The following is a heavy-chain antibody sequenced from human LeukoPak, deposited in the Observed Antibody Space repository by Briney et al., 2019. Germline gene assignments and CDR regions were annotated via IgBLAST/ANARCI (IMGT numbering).Heavy chain of an antibody. Sequence: GDSVKVSCRASGYTFTSYGITWVRQAPGQGLEWMGWISAYNGNTNYAQKLKGRVTMTTDTSTSTAYMELRSLRSDDTAVYYCARSPMIVVVTDFDYWGQGTLVTVSS. CDR3: ARSPMIVVVTDFDY. CDR2: ISAYNGNT. CDR1: GYTFTSYG. J-gene: IGHJ4*02. D-gene: IGHD3-22*01. V-gene: IGHV1-18*01.